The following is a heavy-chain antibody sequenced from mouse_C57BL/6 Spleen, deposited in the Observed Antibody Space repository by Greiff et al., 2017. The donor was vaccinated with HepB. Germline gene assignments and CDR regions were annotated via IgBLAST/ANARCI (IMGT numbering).Heavy chain of an antibody. CDR3: ARGPTVVAPYAMDY. J-gene: IGHJ4*01. CDR1: GYTFTSYW. D-gene: IGHD1-1*01. Sequence: QVQLQQPGAELVMPGASVKLSCKASGYTFTSYWMHWVKQRPGQGLEWIGEIDPSDSYTNYNQKFKGKSTLTVDKSSSTAYMQLSSLTSEDSAVYYCARGPTVVAPYAMDYWGQGTSDTVSS. V-gene: IGHV1-69*01. CDR2: IDPSDSYT.